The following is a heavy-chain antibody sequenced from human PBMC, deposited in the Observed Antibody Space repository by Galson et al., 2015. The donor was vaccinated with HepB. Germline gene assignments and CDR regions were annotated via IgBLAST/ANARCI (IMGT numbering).Heavy chain of an antibody. CDR2: IDWDDDK. CDR1: GFSLSTSGMC. CDR3: ARTAVGHDILTGYYQSSAFDI. D-gene: IGHD3-9*01. J-gene: IGHJ3*02. V-gene: IGHV2-70*11. Sequence: PALVKPTQTLTLTCTFSGFSLSTSGMCVSWIRQPPGKALEWLARIDWDDDKYYSTSLKTRLTISKDTSKNQVVLTMTNMDPVDTATYYCARTAVGHDILTGYYQSSAFDIWGQGTMVTVSS.